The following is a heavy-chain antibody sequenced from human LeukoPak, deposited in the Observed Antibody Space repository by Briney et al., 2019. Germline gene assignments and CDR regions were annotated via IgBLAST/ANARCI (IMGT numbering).Heavy chain of an antibody. CDR1: GYTFTSYF. J-gene: IGHJ5*02. V-gene: IGHV1-46*01. CDR3: ARDGVLRFLEWLFVQPHGWFNP. Sequence: ASVKVSCKTSGYTFTSYFMHWVRQAPGQGLEWMGIINPSGDSTSYAQKFQGRVTMTRDTSTSTVYMELSSLRSEDTAVYYCARDGVLRFLEWLFVQPHGWFNPWGQGTLVTVSS. D-gene: IGHD3-3*01. CDR2: INPSGDST.